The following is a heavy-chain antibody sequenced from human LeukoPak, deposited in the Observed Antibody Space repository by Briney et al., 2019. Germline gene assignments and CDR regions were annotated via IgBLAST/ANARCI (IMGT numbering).Heavy chain of an antibody. Sequence: PSETLSLTCAVYGGSFSGYYWSWIRQPPGKGLEWIGNIYYSGSTNYNPSLKSRVTISVDTSKNQFSLKLSSVTAADTAVYYCARGNYYDSSGQEADYWGQGTLVTVSS. J-gene: IGHJ4*02. CDR2: IYYSGST. D-gene: IGHD3-22*01. CDR3: ARGNYYDSSGQEADY. CDR1: GGSFSGYY. V-gene: IGHV4-59*01.